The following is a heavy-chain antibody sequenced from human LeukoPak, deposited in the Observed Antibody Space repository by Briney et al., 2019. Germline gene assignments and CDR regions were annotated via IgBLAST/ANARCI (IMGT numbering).Heavy chain of an antibody. D-gene: IGHD6-19*01. CDR1: GGSISSYY. CDR3: ARESVAGISGGYFDY. CDR2: ISYSGIT. V-gene: IGHV4-59*12. Sequence: SETLSLTCTVSGGSISSYYWSWLRGPPGKGLEGIGYISYSGITNYNPSLKSRFTISVDTSKNQFSLKLSSGTAADTAVYYCARESVAGISGGYFDYWGQGTLATVSS. J-gene: IGHJ4*02.